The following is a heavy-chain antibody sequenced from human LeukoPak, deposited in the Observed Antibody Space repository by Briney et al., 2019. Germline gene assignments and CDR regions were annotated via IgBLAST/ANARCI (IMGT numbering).Heavy chain of an antibody. Sequence: GGSLRLSCGASGFSFSTFAMHWVRQTPDKGLEWVAVISSDGSKEIYADSVKGRFTISRDDSKNTLYLRMNNLTPEDTAVYYCAKGLHTSSWYGNWFHPWGQGTLVTVSS. CDR3: AKGLHTSSWYGNWFHP. J-gene: IGHJ5*02. D-gene: IGHD2-15*01. CDR2: ISSDGSKE. V-gene: IGHV3-30*18. CDR1: GFSFSTFA.